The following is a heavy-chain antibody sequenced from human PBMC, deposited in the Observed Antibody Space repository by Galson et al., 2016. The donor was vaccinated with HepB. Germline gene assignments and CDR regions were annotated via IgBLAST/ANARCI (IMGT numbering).Heavy chain of an antibody. CDR3: ARGPNHLRLNDAFDL. V-gene: IGHV4-59*01. D-gene: IGHD3-16*01. Sequence: ETLSLTCTVSGGSISPYYWSWIRQPPGRGLEWIGYISHSGYSNYNPSLKSRVTISVDTSKKQFSLKVTSVTAADTAVYYCARGPNHLRLNDAFDLRGQGTMVSVSS. J-gene: IGHJ3*01. CDR1: GGSISPYY. CDR2: ISHSGYS.